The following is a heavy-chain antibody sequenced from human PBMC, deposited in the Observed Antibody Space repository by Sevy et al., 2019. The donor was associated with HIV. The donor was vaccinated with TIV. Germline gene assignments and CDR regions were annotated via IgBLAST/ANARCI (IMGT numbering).Heavy chain of an antibody. CDR2: TYYRSKWYN. CDR1: GDSVSSNSAA. D-gene: IGHD6-13*01. J-gene: IGHJ4*02. CDR3: ARALGSSSWYAGYYFDY. V-gene: IGHV6-1*01. Sequence: SQTLSLTCAISGDSVSSNSAAWNWIRQSPSRGLEWLGRTYYRSKWYNDYAVSVKSRITINPDTSKNQFSLQLNSVTPEDTAVYYCARALGSSSWYAGYYFDYWGQGTLVTVSS.